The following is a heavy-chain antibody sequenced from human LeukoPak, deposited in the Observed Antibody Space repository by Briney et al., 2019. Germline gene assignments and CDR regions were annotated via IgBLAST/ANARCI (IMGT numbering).Heavy chain of an antibody. CDR2: TSADGGTT. D-gene: IGHD3-10*01. J-gene: IGHJ4*02. CDR3: ARGRGGPPFDF. CDR1: GFSFRGYG. V-gene: IGHV3-64*01. Sequence: GGSLRLSCAASGFSFRGYGMHWVRQAPGRGLEYVSATSADGGTTDYLNSVKGRFTISRDNSKNTLYLQMGRLRSDDTAIYYCARGRGGPPFDFWGQGTVVTVAS.